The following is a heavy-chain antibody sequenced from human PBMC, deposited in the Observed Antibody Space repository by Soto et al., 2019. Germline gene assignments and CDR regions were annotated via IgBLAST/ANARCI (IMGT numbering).Heavy chain of an antibody. Sequence: SETLSLTCTVSGGSISSSSYYWGWIRQPPGKGLEWIGSIYYSGSTYYNPSLKSRVTISVDTSKNQFSLKLSSVTAADTAVYYCARLSAYGGKDQFDYWGQGTLVTVSS. J-gene: IGHJ4*02. CDR1: GGSISSSSYY. V-gene: IGHV4-39*01. CDR2: IYYSGST. CDR3: ARLSAYGGKDQFDY. D-gene: IGHD4-17*01.